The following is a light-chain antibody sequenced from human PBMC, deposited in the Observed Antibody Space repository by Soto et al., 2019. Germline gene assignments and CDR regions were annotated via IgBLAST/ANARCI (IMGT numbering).Light chain of an antibody. Sequence: EIVLTQSPGTLSLSPGERATLSCRASQSVDSSYLAWYQQKPGQAPRLLIFGASSRATDIPDRFSGSGSGTDFTLTISRLEPDDFAVYYCQPYGSSSYTFGQGTKLQIK. CDR3: QPYGSSSYT. J-gene: IGKJ2*01. CDR2: GAS. V-gene: IGKV3-20*01. CDR1: QSVDSSY.